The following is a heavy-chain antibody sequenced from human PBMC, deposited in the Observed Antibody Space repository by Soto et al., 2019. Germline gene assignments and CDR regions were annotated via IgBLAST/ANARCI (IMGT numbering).Heavy chain of an antibody. J-gene: IGHJ4*02. D-gene: IGHD3-9*01. CDR2: ISAYNGNT. Sequence: GASVKVSCKASGYTFTSYDINWVRQATGQGLEWMGWISAYNGNTNYAQMLQGRVTMTTDTSTSTAYMELRSLRSDDTAVYYCARLYYYDILTGPGYYFDYWGQGTLVTVSS. CDR3: ARLYYYDILTGPGYYFDY. V-gene: IGHV1-18*01. CDR1: GYTFTSYD.